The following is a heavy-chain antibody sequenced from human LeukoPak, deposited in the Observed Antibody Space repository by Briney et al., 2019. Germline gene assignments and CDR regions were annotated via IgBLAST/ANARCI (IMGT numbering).Heavy chain of an antibody. CDR2: INSDGSST. V-gene: IGHV3-74*01. Sequence: GGSLRLSCAASGFTFSSYWMHWVRHAPGKGLVWVSRINSDGSSTSYADSVKGRFTISRDNAKNTLYLQMNSLRAEDTAVYYGARKDYGSGSYPLPFDYWGQGTLVTVPS. D-gene: IGHD3-10*01. J-gene: IGHJ4*02. CDR1: GFTFSSYW. CDR3: ARKDYGSGSYPLPFDY.